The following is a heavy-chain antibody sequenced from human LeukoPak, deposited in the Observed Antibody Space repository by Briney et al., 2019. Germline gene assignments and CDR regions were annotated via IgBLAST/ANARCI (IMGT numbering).Heavy chain of an antibody. J-gene: IGHJ4*02. Sequence: ASVKVSCKASGYTFTSYGISWVRQAPGQGLEWMGWINTYNGNIKYVQKFQGRVTMTTDTSTSTAYMELRSLRSDDTAVYYCARVGDISGYPRWLDYWGQGTLVTVSS. CDR1: GYTFTSYG. CDR2: INTYNGNI. CDR3: ARVGDISGYPRWLDY. D-gene: IGHD3-22*01. V-gene: IGHV1-18*01.